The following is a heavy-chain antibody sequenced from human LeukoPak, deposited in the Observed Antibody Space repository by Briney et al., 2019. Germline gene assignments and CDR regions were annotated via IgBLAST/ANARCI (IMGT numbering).Heavy chain of an antibody. D-gene: IGHD3-22*01. CDR3: ATYSSGNAREFQH. CDR2: ISWNSGSI. Sequence: GGSLRLSCAASGFTFDDYAMHWVRQAPGKGLEWVSGISWNSGSIGYVDSVKGRFTISRDTAKNSLYLQMNSLRVEDTAVYYCATYSSGNAREFQHWGQGTLVIVSS. J-gene: IGHJ1*01. CDR1: GFTFDDYA. V-gene: IGHV3-9*01.